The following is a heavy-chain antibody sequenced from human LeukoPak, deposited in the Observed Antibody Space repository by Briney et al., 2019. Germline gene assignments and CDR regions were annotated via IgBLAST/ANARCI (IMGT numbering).Heavy chain of an antibody. J-gene: IGHJ3*02. CDR1: GYSFTTYW. Sequence: GESLKISCKGSGYSFTTYWIGWVRQMPGKALEWMGIIYPGDSDTRYSPSFQGQVTISADKSISTAYLQWSSLKASDTAMYYCARGSTGYYDILTGYSNDAFDIWGQGTMVTVSS. V-gene: IGHV5-51*01. CDR3: ARGSTGYYDILTGYSNDAFDI. CDR2: IYPGDSDT. D-gene: IGHD3-9*01.